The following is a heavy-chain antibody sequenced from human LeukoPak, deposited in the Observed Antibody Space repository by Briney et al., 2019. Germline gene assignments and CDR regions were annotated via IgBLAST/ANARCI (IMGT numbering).Heavy chain of an antibody. V-gene: IGHV3-30*02. J-gene: IGHJ6*03. CDR3: AKDHYDFWSGYLIEAYYYYMDV. CDR1: GFTFSSYG. CDR2: IRYDGSNK. D-gene: IGHD3-3*01. Sequence: GGSLRLSCAASGFTFSSYGMHWVRQAPGKGLEWVAFIRYDGSNKYYADSVKGRFTISRDNSKNTLYLQMNSLRAEDTAVYYCAKDHYDFWSGYLIEAYYYYMDVWGKGTTVTVSS.